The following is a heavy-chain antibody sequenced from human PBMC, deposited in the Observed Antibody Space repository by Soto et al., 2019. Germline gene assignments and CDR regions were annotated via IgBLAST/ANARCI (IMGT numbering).Heavy chain of an antibody. CDR1: GYTFTSYG. V-gene: IGHV1-18*01. Sequence: QVQLVQSGAEVKKPGASVKVSCKASGYTFTSYGISWVRQAPGQGLEWMGWISAYNGNTNYAQKLQGRFTMTTDTATSTAYMELRSLRSDDTAVYYCARDPAVLGAVAGAEESWFDPWGQGTLVTVSS. CDR2: ISAYNGNT. CDR3: ARDPAVLGAVAGAEESWFDP. D-gene: IGHD6-19*01. J-gene: IGHJ5*02.